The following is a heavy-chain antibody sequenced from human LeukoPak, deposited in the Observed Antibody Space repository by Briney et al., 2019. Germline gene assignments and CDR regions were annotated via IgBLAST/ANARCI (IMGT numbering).Heavy chain of an antibody. J-gene: IGHJ4*02. CDR3: VRDGGSGSPYDF. V-gene: IGHV1-2*02. D-gene: IGHD3-10*01. Sequence: ASVKVSCKASGYTFTHYFAHWVRQAPGQGLQWMGWINPNTGATSCPQKFQGRVTITRDTSISTAYMELRSLRSDDTAIYYCVRDGGSGSPYDFWGQGTLVTVSS. CDR1: GYTFTHYF. CDR2: INPNTGAT.